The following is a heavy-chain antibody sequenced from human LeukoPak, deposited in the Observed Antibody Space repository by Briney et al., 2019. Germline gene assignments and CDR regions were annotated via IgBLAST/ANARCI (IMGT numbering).Heavy chain of an antibody. CDR3: ARYCSGGSCYSQSDY. V-gene: IGHV4-39*07. CDR2: IYHSGST. J-gene: IGHJ4*02. CDR1: GGSIRNSGYY. D-gene: IGHD2-15*01. Sequence: SETLSLTCTVSGGSIRNSGYYWGWIRQPPGKGLEWIGSIYHSGSTYYNPSLKSRVTISVDTSKNQFSLKLSSVTAADTAVYYCARYCSGGSCYSQSDYWGQGTLVTVSS.